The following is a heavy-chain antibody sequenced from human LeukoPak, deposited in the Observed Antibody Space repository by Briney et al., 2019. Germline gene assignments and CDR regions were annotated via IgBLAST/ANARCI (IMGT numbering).Heavy chain of an antibody. Sequence: GASVKVSCKASGYTFTSYGISWVRQAPGQGLEWMGWISAYNGNTNYAQKLQGRVTMTTDTSTSTAYMELRSLRSDDTAVYYCVRNPPYYYGSGSYYGGFDYWGQGTLVTVSS. CDR1: GYTFTSYG. D-gene: IGHD3-10*01. CDR3: VRNPPYYYGSGSYYGGFDY. J-gene: IGHJ4*02. V-gene: IGHV1-18*04. CDR2: ISAYNGNT.